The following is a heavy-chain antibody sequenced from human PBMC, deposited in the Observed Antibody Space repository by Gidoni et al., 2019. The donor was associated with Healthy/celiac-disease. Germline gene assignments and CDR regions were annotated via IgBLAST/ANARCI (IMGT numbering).Heavy chain of an antibody. CDR3: ARASRASTVTLPYRFDY. D-gene: IGHD4-17*01. CDR2: ISSSSSYT. J-gene: IGHJ4*02. Sequence: QVQLVESGGGLVKPGGSLRLSCAASGFTFSDYYMSWIRQAPGKGLEWVSYISSSSSYTNYADSVKGRFTISRDNAKNSLYLQMNSLRAEDTAVYYCARASRASTVTLPYRFDYWGQGTLVTVSS. V-gene: IGHV3-11*06. CDR1: GFTFSDYY.